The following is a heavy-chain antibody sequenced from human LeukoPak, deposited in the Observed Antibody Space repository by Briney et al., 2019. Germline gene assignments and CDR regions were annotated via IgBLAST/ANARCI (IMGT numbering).Heavy chain of an antibody. CDR1: GFTFNSYA. V-gene: IGHV3-7*01. Sequence: PGGSLRLSCAASGFTFNSYAMSWVRQAPGKGLEWVGNINQDGSVKFYVDSVKGRFTISRDNAKSSLYLQMNSLRAEDTAVYYCATSRDSSGVDWGQGNLVTVSS. J-gene: IGHJ4*02. CDR3: ATSRDSSGVD. D-gene: IGHD3-22*01. CDR2: INQDGSVK.